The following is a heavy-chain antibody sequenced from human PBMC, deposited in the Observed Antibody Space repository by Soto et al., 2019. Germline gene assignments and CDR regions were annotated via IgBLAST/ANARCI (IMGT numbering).Heavy chain of an antibody. V-gene: IGHV3-23*01. D-gene: IGHD2-21*02. CDR2: VSIGGST. CDR3: AKRRGDGGHFDY. Sequence: DVQLLESGGGLVQPEGSLRLSCAASGFTFSSYAMGWVRQGPGKGLEWVAVVSIGGSTHYADSVRGRFTLSRDNSKNTLSLQMNSLTAEDTAVYFCAKRRGDGGHFDYWGQGALVTVSS. J-gene: IGHJ4*02. CDR1: GFTFSSYA.